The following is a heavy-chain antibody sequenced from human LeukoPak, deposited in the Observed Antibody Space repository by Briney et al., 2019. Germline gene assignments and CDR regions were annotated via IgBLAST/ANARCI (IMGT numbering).Heavy chain of an antibody. CDR1: GFTFSSYA. Sequence: GGSLRLSCAASGFTFSSYAMSWVCQAPGKGLEWVSAISGSGGSTYYADSVKGRFTISRDNSKNTLYLQMNSLRAEDTAVYYCAKEGRWDTLASYFDYWGQGTLVTVSS. D-gene: IGHD5-18*01. CDR2: ISGSGGST. J-gene: IGHJ4*02. V-gene: IGHV3-23*01. CDR3: AKEGRWDTLASYFDY.